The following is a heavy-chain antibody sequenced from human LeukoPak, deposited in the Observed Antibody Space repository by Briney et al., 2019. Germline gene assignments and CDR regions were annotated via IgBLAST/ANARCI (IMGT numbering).Heavy chain of an antibody. CDR1: GFTFHHYA. CDR3: AKDKAPLYSGYDWDLDF. Sequence: KAGGSLRLSCAASGFTFHHYAIHWVRQVPGKGLEWVSGINWNSASIGYADSVKGRFTISRDNAKNSVFLQMDSLRAEDTASYYCAKDKAPLYSGYDWDLDFWGQGTLVTVSS. V-gene: IGHV3-9*01. J-gene: IGHJ4*02. CDR2: INWNSASI. D-gene: IGHD5-12*01.